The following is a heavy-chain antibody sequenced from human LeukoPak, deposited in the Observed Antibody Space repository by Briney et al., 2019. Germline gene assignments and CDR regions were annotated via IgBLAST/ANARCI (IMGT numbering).Heavy chain of an antibody. Sequence: SGTLSLTCTVSGDSINSLDLWSWVRQPPGKGLEWIGEMYLSGTSHSNPSVKSRVTISIDKSKNQFFLNLSSVTAADTAVYYCAGLVGRYSSGLYYYYFDYWGQGTLVTVSS. J-gene: IGHJ4*02. CDR2: MYLSGTS. D-gene: IGHD3-22*01. V-gene: IGHV4-4*02. CDR1: GDSINSLDL. CDR3: AGLVGRYSSGLYYYYFDY.